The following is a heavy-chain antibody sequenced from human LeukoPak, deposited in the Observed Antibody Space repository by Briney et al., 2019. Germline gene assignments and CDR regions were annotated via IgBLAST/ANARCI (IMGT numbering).Heavy chain of an antibody. D-gene: IGHD3-3*01. Sequence: GGSLRLSCTASGFIFSSFWMAWVRQAPGKGLEWVANIKPDGSLQFYGDSVKGRFTISRDNSKNTLYLQMNSLRAEDTAVYYCAKDLFGVSWGQGTLVTVSS. J-gene: IGHJ5*02. V-gene: IGHV3-7*01. CDR3: AKDLFGVS. CDR2: IKPDGSLQ. CDR1: GFIFSSFW.